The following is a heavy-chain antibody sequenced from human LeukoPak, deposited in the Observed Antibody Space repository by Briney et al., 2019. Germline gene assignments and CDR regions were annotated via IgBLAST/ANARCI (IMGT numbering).Heavy chain of an antibody. Sequence: GRSLRLSCAASGFTFSSYPMYWVRQAPGVGLEWVAVISSDGGGKYYADSVKGRFTISRDNSKNTEYLQMNSLRTEDTAVYYCAKGVRKTYYYDSSGCEFDYWGPGTLVTVSS. V-gene: IGHV3-30*18. J-gene: IGHJ4*02. D-gene: IGHD3-22*01. CDR1: GFTFSSYP. CDR3: AKGVRKTYYYDSSGCEFDY. CDR2: ISSDGGGK.